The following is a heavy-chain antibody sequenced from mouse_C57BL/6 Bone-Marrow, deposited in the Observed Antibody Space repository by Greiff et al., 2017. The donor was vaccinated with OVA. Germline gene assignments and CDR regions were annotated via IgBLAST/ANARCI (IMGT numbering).Heavy chain of an antibody. J-gene: IGHJ2*01. CDR3: AREGGGYYY. CDR2: ISYDGSN. CDR1: GYSITSGYY. V-gene: IGHV3-6*01. D-gene: IGHD2-3*01. Sequence: EVQLVESGPGLVKPSQSLSLTCSVTGYSITSGYYWNWIRQFPGNKLEWMGYISYDGSNNYNPSLKNRISITRDTSKNQFFLKLNSVTTEDTATYYCAREGGGYYYWGQGTTLTVSS.